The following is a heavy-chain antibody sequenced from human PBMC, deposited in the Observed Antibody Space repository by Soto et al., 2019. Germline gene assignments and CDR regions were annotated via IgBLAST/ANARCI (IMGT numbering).Heavy chain of an antibody. CDR2: IIRIIGII. J-gene: IGHJ5*02. Sequence: SVKVSCKASGGTFSTYTITWVRQAPGQGLEWMGRIIRIIGIINYAQKFQGRVTISADKFTGTAYMELTGLRSDDTAVYYCAGDPDSHYNDSHASSYPWGQGTLVTVS. CDR1: GGTFSTYT. D-gene: IGHD3-16*01. V-gene: IGHV1-69*04. CDR3: AGDPDSHYNDSHASSYP.